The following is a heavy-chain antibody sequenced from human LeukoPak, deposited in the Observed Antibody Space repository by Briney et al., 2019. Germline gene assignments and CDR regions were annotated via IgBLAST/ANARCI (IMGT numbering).Heavy chain of an antibody. CDR3: ARVHGVRYCSSTSCYGGYMDV. V-gene: IGHV4-4*07. Sequence: TSETLSLTCTVSGGSISSYYWSWIRQPAGKGLEWIRRIYTSGSTNYNPSLKSRVTMSVDTSKNQFSLKLSSVTAADTAVYYCARVHGVRYCSSTSCYGGYMDVWGKGTTVTVSS. CDR2: IYTSGST. J-gene: IGHJ6*03. D-gene: IGHD2-2*01. CDR1: GGSISSYY.